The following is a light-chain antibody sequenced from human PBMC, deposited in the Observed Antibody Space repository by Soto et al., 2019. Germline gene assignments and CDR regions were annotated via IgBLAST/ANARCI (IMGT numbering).Light chain of an antibody. V-gene: IGLV1-44*01. Sequence: QSVLTQPPSASGTPGQRVTISCSGSSSNIGSNTVNWYQQLPGTAPKLLIYSNNQRPSGVPDRFSGSKSGTSASLAISGLQSEDEADYYCAAWDDSLKGVFGTGIKVTVL. CDR3: AAWDDSLKGV. J-gene: IGLJ1*01. CDR2: SNN. CDR1: SSNIGSNT.